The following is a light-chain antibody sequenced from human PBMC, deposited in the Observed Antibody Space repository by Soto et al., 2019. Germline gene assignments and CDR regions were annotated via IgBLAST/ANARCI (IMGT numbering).Light chain of an antibody. CDR3: QQYSNWPPIT. V-gene: IGKV3-15*01. Sequence: EIVLTQSPATLSVSPGESATLSCRASQSVSSNLAWYQQKPGQAPRLLIYDTSTRATGIPARFSGSGSGTEFTLTISSLQSEDFAVYYCQQYSNWPPITFGQGTRLEIK. CDR1: QSVSSN. CDR2: DTS. J-gene: IGKJ5*01.